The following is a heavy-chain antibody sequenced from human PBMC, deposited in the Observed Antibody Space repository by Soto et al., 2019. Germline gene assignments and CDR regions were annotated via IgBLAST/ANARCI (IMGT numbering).Heavy chain of an antibody. CDR3: ARGQTYYDFWSGYSPIYYYYYMDV. D-gene: IGHD3-3*01. Sequence: GGTLRLSCAASGFTFSSYSMNWVRQAPGKGLEWVSSISSSSYIYYADSVKGRFTISRDNAKNSLYLQMNSLRAEDTAVYYCARGQTYYDFWSGYSPIYYYYYMDVWGKGTTVTVSS. V-gene: IGHV3-21*01. CDR2: ISSSSYI. J-gene: IGHJ6*03. CDR1: GFTFSSYS.